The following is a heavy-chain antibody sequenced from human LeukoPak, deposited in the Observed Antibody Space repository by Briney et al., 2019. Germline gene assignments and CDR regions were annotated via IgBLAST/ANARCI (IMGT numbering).Heavy chain of an antibody. D-gene: IGHD1-26*01. J-gene: IGHJ4*02. CDR3: ARDREGATGVFDY. V-gene: IGHV4-59*01. CDR2: IYYSGST. CDR1: GGSISSYY. Sequence: PSETLSLTCTVSGGSISSYYWSWIRQPPGKGLEWIGYIYYSGSTNYNPSLKSRVPISVDTSKNQFPLKLSSVPAAATAVYYCARDREGATGVFDYWGQGTLVTASS.